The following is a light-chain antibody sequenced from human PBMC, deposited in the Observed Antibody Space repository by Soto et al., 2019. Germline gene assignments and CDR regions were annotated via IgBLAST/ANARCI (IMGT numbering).Light chain of an antibody. CDR3: CSYVGSTTSVV. CDR1: SSDFGSYNL. J-gene: IGLJ1*01. CDR2: EGT. V-gene: IGLV2-23*01. Sequence: QSALTQPASVSGSPGQSITISCTGTSSDFGSYNLVSWYQQHPAKAPKLLIYEGTYRPSGVSYRFSGSKSGNTASLTISGLQAGDEADYYCCSYVGSTTSVVFGLGTKVTLL.